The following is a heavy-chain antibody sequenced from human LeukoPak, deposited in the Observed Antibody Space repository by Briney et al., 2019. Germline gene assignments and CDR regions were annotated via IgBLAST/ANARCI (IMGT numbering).Heavy chain of an antibody. J-gene: IGHJ4*02. CDR1: GFTFSKYW. Sequence: GGSLRLSCAASGFTFSKYWMAWVRQAPGRGLEWVATIAANGNDKDYGDALQGRFTISRDNARNSLSLRIDSLRAEDTAQYYCAREVFFQFDNWGQGALVTVSS. V-gene: IGHV3-7*03. CDR2: IAANGNDK. CDR3: AREVFFQFDN.